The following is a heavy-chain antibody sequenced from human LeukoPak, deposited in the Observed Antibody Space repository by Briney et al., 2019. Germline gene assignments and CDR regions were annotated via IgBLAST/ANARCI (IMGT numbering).Heavy chain of an antibody. V-gene: IGHV3-7*01. CDR1: GFTFNTYW. CDR2: IDQGGSTK. J-gene: IGHJ3*01. Sequence: PGGSLRLSXAASGFTFNTYWMIWVRQAPGKGLEWEANIDQGGSTKYYVDSLKGRFTISRDNAKNSLYLQMNSLRAEDTAVYYCVRDKGGRSGAIYYDAFDVWGQGTMVTVSS. CDR3: VRDKGGRSGAIYYDAFDV. D-gene: IGHD1-26*01.